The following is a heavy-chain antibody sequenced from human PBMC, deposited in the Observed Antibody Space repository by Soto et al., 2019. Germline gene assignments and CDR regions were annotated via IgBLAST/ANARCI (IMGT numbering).Heavy chain of an antibody. CDR3: ARDQRKFLWSGALSNRPYDYYGMDV. CDR1: GGSISSGDYY. V-gene: IGHV4-30-4*01. CDR2: IYYSGST. Sequence: PSETLSLTCTVSGGSISSGDYYWSWIRQPPGKGLEWIGYIYYSGSTYYNPSLKSRVTISVDTSKNQFSLKLSSVTAADTAVYYCARDQRKFLWSGALSNRPYDYYGMDVWGQGTTVSVSS. D-gene: IGHD3-10*01. J-gene: IGHJ6*02.